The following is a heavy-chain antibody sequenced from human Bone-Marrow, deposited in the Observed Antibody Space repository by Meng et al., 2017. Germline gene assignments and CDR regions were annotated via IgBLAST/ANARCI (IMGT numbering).Heavy chain of an antibody. CDR2: IYYSGST. CDR3: ARDCPSPFRWFDP. J-gene: IGHJ5*02. Sequence: LQVQESGPGLVKTSEPLSPTLTVSGGSISSSSYYWGWIRQPPGKGLEWIGSIYYSGSTYYNPSLKSRVTISVDTSKNQFSLKLSSVTAADTAVYYCARDCPSPFRWFDPWGQGTLVTVSS. V-gene: IGHV4-39*07. CDR1: GGSISSSSYY.